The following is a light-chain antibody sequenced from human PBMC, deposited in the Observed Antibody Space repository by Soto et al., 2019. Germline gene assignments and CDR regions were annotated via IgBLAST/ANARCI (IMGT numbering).Light chain of an antibody. Sequence: EIVLTHALAFLSLSPGERSTLSCRASQSVSTYLAWYQHKRGQAPRLLIYSSSNRATGIPARFSGSGSGTDFTLTINSLETEDFAVYYCQQSSNSITFGQGTRLEI. J-gene: IGKJ5*01. CDR2: SSS. CDR1: QSVSTY. CDR3: QQSSNSIT. V-gene: IGKV3-11*01.